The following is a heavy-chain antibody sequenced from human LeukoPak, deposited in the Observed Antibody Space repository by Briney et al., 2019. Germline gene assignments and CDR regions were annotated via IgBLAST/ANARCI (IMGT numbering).Heavy chain of an antibody. D-gene: IGHD6-19*01. CDR3: AKDQGAVAGIDY. CDR1: GFTFSSYS. V-gene: IGHV3-48*01. CDR2: ISSSSTI. J-gene: IGHJ4*02. Sequence: PGGSLRLSCAASGFTFSSYSMIWVRQAPGKGLEWVSYISSSSTIYYADSVKGRFTISRDNSKNTLYPQMNSLRGEDTAVYYCAKDQGAVAGIDYWGQGTLVTVSS.